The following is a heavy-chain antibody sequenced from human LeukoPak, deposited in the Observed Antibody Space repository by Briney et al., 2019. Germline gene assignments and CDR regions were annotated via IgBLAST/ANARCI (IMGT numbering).Heavy chain of an antibody. Sequence: GGSLRLSCAASGFTFSSYWMTWVRQAPGKGLEWVANMKEEGSEKYCVDSVKGRFTISRDNAKNSLYLQMYSLRDEDTAVYYCARDQFFAFDIWGQGTMVAVSS. CDR1: GFTFSSYW. CDR3: ARDQFFAFDI. J-gene: IGHJ3*02. V-gene: IGHV3-7*01. D-gene: IGHD3-3*01. CDR2: MKEEGSEK.